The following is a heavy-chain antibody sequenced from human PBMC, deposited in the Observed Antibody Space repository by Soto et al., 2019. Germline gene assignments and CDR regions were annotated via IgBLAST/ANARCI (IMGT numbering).Heavy chain of an antibody. D-gene: IGHD3-3*01. J-gene: IGHJ4*02. CDR3: AGTRITIFGLGY. Sequence: SETLSLTCTVSGGSISSSSYYWGWIRQPPGRGLEWIGSIYYSGSTYYNPSLKSRVTISVDTSKNQFSLKLSSVTAADTAVYYCAGTRITIFGLGYWGQGTLVTVSS. CDR1: GGSISSSSYY. CDR2: IYYSGST. V-gene: IGHV4-39*01.